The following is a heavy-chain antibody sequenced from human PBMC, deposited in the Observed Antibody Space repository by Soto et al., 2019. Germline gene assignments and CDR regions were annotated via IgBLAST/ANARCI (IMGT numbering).Heavy chain of an antibody. J-gene: IGHJ4*02. V-gene: IGHV3-23*01. D-gene: IGHD6-6*01. CDR2: ISGSGGST. CDR3: ARGPYIAARSLDY. Sequence: EVQLLESGGGLVQPGGSLRISCAASGFTFSSYAMSWVRQAPGKGLEWVSAISGSGGSTYYADSVKGRFTISRDNSKNTLYLQMNSLRAEDTAVYYCARGPYIAARSLDYWGQGTLVTVSS. CDR1: GFTFSSYA.